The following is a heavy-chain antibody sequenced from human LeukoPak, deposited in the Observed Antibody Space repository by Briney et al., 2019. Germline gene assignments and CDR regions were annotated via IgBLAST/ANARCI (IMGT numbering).Heavy chain of an antibody. D-gene: IGHD6-13*01. CDR2: INPSGGST. V-gene: IGHV1-46*01. CDR3: ARGLPGGYASPAESGQQLVSFDY. Sequence: GASVNVSCKASGYTFTSYYMHWVRQAPGQGLEWMGIINPSGGSTSYAQKFQGRVTMTRDTSTSTVYMELSSLRSEDTAVYYCARGLPGGYASPAESGQQLVSFDYWGQGTLVTVSS. CDR1: GYTFTSYY. J-gene: IGHJ4*02.